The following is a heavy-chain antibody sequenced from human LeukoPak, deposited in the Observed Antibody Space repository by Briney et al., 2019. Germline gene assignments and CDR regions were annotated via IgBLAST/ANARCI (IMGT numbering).Heavy chain of an antibody. V-gene: IGHV3-7*01. D-gene: IGHD3-22*01. CDR2: IKQDGSEK. J-gene: IGHJ4*02. CDR1: GFTFSSYW. CDR3: ARETDYYDSSGYVD. Sequence: PGGSLRLSCAASGFTFSSYWMSWVRQAPGKGLEWVANIKQDGSEKYYVDSVKGRFTISRDNAKNSLYLQMNSLRAEDTAVYYCARETDYYDSSGYVDWGQGTLVTVSS.